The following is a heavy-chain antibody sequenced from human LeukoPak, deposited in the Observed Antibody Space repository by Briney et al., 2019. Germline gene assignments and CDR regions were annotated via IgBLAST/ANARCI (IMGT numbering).Heavy chain of an antibody. D-gene: IGHD1-26*01. CDR2: IYYSGTT. V-gene: IGHV4-38-2*02. J-gene: IGHJ4*02. CDR3: ARQLVGGRDFDY. Sequence: PSETLSLTCTVSGYSISSGYYWGWIRQPPGKGLEWIGSIYYSGTTYYNPSLKSRVTISVDTSKNHFSLKLSSVTAADTALYYCARQLVGGRDFDYWGQGTLVTVSS. CDR1: GYSISSGYY.